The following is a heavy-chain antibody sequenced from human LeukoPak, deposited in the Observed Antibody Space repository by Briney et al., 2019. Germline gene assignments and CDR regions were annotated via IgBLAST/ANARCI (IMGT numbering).Heavy chain of an antibody. CDR2: TYYRSKWYY. Sequence: SQTLSLTCAISGDSVSTNSAAWHWIRQSPSRGLEWLGRTYYRSKWYYDYAVSVKSRISINPDTTKNQFSLQLNSVIPEDTAVYYCARYYSIHGLDVWGQGTTVTVSS. CDR1: GDSVSTNSAA. D-gene: IGHD4-11*01. J-gene: IGHJ6*02. V-gene: IGHV6-1*01. CDR3: ARYYSIHGLDV.